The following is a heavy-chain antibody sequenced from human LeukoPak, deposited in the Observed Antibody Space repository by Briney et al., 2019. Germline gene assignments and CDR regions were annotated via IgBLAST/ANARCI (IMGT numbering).Heavy chain of an antibody. CDR3: ARDLKALQAYPGI. CDR1: GFTVSSNY. CDR2: IYSGGST. D-gene: IGHD2-2*02. J-gene: IGHJ3*02. Sequence: GGSLRLSCAASGFTVSSNYMSWVRQAPGKGLEWVSVIYSGGSTYYADSVKGRFTISRDNSKNTLYLQMNSLRAEDTAVYYCARDLKALQAYPGIWGQGTMVTVSS. V-gene: IGHV3-66*01.